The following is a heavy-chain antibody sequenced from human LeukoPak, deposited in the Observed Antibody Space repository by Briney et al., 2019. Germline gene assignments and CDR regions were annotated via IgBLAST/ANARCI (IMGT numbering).Heavy chain of an antibody. CDR3: ARDVDTALRAPSNWFDP. CDR2: INPNSGGT. Sequence: VASVKVSCKASGYTFTGYYMHWVRQAPGQGLEWMGWINPNSGGTNYAQKVQGRVTMTTDTYTSTAYMELRSLRSDDTAVYYCARDVDTALRAPSNWFDPWGQGTLVTVSS. D-gene: IGHD5-18*01. J-gene: IGHJ5*02. CDR1: GYTFTGYY. V-gene: IGHV1-2*02.